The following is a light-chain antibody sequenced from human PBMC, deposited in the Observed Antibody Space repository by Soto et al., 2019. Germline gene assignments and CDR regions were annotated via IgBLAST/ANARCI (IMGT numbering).Light chain of an antibody. CDR3: QQYDNWPPT. J-gene: IGKJ1*01. CDR2: GAS. CDR1: QSVSSN. Sequence: EIVMTQSPATLSVSPGERATLSCRASQSVSSNLAWYQQKPGQAPRLLIYGASTKATGIPARFSRSGSGTEFTLTISSLQSEDFAVYYCQQYDNWPPTLGQGTKVEIK. V-gene: IGKV3-15*01.